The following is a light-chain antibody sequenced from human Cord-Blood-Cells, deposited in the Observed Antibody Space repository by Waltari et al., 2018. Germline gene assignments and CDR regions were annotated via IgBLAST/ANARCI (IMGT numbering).Light chain of an antibody. CDR2: GAS. J-gene: IGKJ2*01. V-gene: IGKV3-20*01. CDR3: QQYGSSPRYT. CDR1: QSVSSSY. Sequence: EIVLTQSPGTLSLSPGERATLSCRASQSVSSSYLAWYQQKPGQDPRLLIYGASSRATGIPDRFSGSGSATDCTLTISRLEPEDFAVYYCQQYGSSPRYTFGQGTTLEIK.